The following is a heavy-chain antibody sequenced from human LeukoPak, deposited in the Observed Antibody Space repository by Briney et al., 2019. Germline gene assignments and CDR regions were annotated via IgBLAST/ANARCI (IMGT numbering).Heavy chain of an antibody. CDR3: ATVLHYTSCYRD. CDR1: GYTLTELS. V-gene: IGHV1-24*01. Sequence: ASVKVSCKVSGYTLTELSMQWVRQAPGKGLEWMGGFDPEDGETIYAQKFQGRVTMTEDTSTDTAFMGLSSLRSEDTAVYYCATVLHYTSCYRDWGQGTLVTVSS. CDR2: FDPEDGET. J-gene: IGHJ4*02. D-gene: IGHD2-2*01.